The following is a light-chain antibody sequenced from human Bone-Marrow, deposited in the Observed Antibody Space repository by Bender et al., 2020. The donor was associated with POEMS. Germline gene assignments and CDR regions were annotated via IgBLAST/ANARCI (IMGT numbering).Light chain of an antibody. CDR2: QDT. V-gene: IGLV3-1*01. J-gene: IGLJ2*01. CDR1: TLGTKF. CDR3: QAWDNSAYVV. Sequence: SYDLTQTPSVSVSPGQTARIICSGQTLGTKFVSWYQQKPGQSPVLVIYQDTKRPSGTPERFSGSSSGNTATLTISGAQAMDEADYYCQAWDNSAYVVFGGGTKLTVL.